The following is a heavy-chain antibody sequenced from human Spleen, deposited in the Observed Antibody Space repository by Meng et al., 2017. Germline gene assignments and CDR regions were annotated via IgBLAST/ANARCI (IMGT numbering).Heavy chain of an antibody. Sequence: QVQLQESGPGLVNPSQTLSLTCTVYGGPISSGAYYWNWIRQPPGKGLEWIGYIYYTGTTDYNPSLKSLVTISMDTSKSQFSLRLSSVTAADTAVYYCARGAGPTDSYFDHWGQGTLVTVSS. CDR3: ARGAGPTDSYFDH. CDR1: GGPISSGAYY. CDR2: IYYTGTT. J-gene: IGHJ4*02. D-gene: IGHD4-17*01. V-gene: IGHV4-31*01.